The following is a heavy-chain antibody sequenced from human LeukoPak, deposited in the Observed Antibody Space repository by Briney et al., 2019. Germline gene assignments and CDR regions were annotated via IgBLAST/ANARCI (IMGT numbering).Heavy chain of an antibody. D-gene: IGHD3-22*01. V-gene: IGHV3-23*01. CDR1: GFTFSSYA. Sequence: PGGSLRLSCAASGFTFSSYAMSWVRQAPGRGLEWVSAISGSGGSTYYADSVKGRFTISRDNSKNTLYLQMNSLRAEDTAVYYCAKDLREYYYDSSGYRAFDYWGQGTLVTVSS. J-gene: IGHJ4*02. CDR2: ISGSGGST. CDR3: AKDLREYYYDSSGYRAFDY.